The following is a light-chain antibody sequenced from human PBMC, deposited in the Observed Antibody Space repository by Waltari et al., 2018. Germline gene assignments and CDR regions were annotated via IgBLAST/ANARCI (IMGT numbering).Light chain of an antibody. V-gene: IGLV2-23*01. CDR2: EGS. CDR1: SSAVGSYNL. CDR3: CSYAGSSTWV. Sequence: QSALTQPASVSGSPGQSITIPCTGTSSAVGSYNLVSWYQQHPGKAPKPMIYEGSKRPSGVSNRFSGSKSGNTASLTISGLQAEDEADYYCCSYAGSSTWVFGGGTKLTVL. J-gene: IGLJ3*02.